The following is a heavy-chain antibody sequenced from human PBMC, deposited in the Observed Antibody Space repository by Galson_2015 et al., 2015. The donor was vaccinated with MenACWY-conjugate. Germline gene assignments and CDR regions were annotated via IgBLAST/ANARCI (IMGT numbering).Heavy chain of an antibody. Sequence: SLRLSCAASGFSFNDHYMDWVRQAPGKGLEWVGRIRNKPSRYTTADAASVKGRFTISRDDSQASVYLQMNSLKTEDTAVYFCTRLGRSWGGQDYWGPGSLVIVSS. CDR3: TRLGRSWGGQDY. D-gene: IGHD2-21*01. J-gene: IGHJ4*02. V-gene: IGHV3-72*01. CDR1: GFSFNDHY. CDR2: IRNKPSRYTT.